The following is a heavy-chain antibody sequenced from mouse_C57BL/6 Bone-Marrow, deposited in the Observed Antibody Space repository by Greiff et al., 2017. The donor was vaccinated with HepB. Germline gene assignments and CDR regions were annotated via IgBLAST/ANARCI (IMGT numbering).Heavy chain of an antibody. D-gene: IGHD1-1*01. CDR2: INYDGSST. J-gene: IGHJ1*03. Sequence: EVHLVESEGGLVQPGSSMKLSCTASGFTFSDYYMAWVRQVPEKGLEWVANINYDGSSTYYLDSLKSRFIISRDNAKNILYLQMSSLKSEDTATYYWAREDYYGSSYGYFDVGGTGTTVTVSS. CDR1: GFTFSDYY. CDR3: AREDYYGSSYGYFDV. V-gene: IGHV5-16*01.